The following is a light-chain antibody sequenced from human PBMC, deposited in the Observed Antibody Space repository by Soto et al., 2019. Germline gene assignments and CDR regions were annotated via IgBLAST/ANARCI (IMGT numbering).Light chain of an antibody. J-gene: IGKJ1*01. CDR1: QSVSTN. V-gene: IGKV3-15*01. Sequence: EIVLTQSPATLSLSPGERATLSCRASQSVSTNLAWYQQKPGQSPRLLIYGTSTRATGVPARLSGGGSGTEFTLTINSIQSEDFAVYFCHQYNFWPTFGQGTKVDI. CDR3: HQYNFWPT. CDR2: GTS.